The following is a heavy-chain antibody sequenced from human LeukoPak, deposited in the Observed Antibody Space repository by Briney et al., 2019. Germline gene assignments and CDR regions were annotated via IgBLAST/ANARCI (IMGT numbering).Heavy chain of an antibody. Sequence: PGGSLRLSCAASGFTFSSYSMNWVRQAPGKGLEWVSSISSSSSYIYYADSVKGRFTISRDNSKNTLYLQMNSLRAEDTAVYYCAKESCSGGSCYFDDAFDIWGQGTMVTVSS. CDR2: ISSSSSYI. J-gene: IGHJ3*02. CDR3: AKESCSGGSCYFDDAFDI. D-gene: IGHD2-15*01. V-gene: IGHV3-21*04. CDR1: GFTFSSYS.